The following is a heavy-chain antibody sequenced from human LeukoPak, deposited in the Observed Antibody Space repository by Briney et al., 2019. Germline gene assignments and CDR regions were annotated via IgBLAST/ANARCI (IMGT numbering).Heavy chain of an antibody. CDR3: VRAGYTYGTLYF. CDR2: ISSSGSTI. J-gene: IGHJ4*02. V-gene: IGHV3-48*03. CDR1: GFTFSSYE. Sequence: GGSLRLSCAASGFTFSSYEMNWVRQAPGKGLEGVSYISSSGSTIYYADSVKGRFTISRDNAKNSLYLQMDSLRAEDTAVYYCVRAGYTYGTLYFWGQGTLVTVSS. D-gene: IGHD5-18*01.